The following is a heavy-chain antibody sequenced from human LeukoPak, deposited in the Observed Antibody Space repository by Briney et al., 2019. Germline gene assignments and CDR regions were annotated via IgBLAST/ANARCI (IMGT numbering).Heavy chain of an antibody. V-gene: IGHV1-2*02. J-gene: IGHJ5*02. CDR3: ARLGGNINSPYGNWFDP. CDR2: INPNSGGT. D-gene: IGHD2/OR15-2a*01. CDR1: GYTFTGYY. Sequence: ASVKVSCKASGYTFTGYYMHWVRQAPGQGLEWMGWINPNSGGTNYAQKFQGRVTMTRDTFISTAYMELSRLRSDDTAVYYCARLGGNINSPYGNWFDPWGQGALVTVS.